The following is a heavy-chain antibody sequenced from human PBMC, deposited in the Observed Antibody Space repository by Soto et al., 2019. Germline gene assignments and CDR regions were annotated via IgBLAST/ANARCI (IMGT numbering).Heavy chain of an antibody. CDR3: TRGPRPISTGTGAY. CDR2: INSDGTRI. CDR1: GFTFTNYR. D-gene: IGHD3-10*01. V-gene: IGHV3-74*01. J-gene: IGHJ4*02. Sequence: GGSLRLSCAASGFTFTNYRIHWVRQAPGKGLVWVARINSDGTRINYADSVKGRFTISRDNAKNTVFLQMNSLRDEDSGLYYCTRGPRPISTGTGAYWGQGTQVTVSS.